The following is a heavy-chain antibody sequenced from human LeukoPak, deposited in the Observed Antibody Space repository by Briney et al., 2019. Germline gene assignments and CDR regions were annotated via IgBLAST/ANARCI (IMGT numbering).Heavy chain of an antibody. CDR2: ISGSGGST. V-gene: IGHV3-23*01. J-gene: IGHJ4*02. D-gene: IGHD4-17*01. Sequence: GGSLRLSCAASGFTFSSYAMSWVRQAPGKGLEWVSAISGSGGSTYYADSVKGRFTISRDNSKNTLYLQMNSLRAEDTAVYYCARDSTVTTSPLDYWGQGTLVTVSS. CDR1: GFTFSSYA. CDR3: ARDSTVTTSPLDY.